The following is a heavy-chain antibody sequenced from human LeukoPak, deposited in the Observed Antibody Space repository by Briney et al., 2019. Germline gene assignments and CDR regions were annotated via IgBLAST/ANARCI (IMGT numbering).Heavy chain of an antibody. D-gene: IGHD3-10*01. V-gene: IGHV3-48*03. CDR3: ASTGGYGSGTYDYYYFGMDV. CDR2: ITSSGRII. Sequence: GGSLRLSCAASGFTFSSYEMNWVRQAPGKGLEWVAYITSSGRIIYYADSVKGRFTISRDNAKNSLYLQMNSLRAEDTAVYYCASTGGYGSGTYDYYYFGMDVWGQGTTVTVSS. J-gene: IGHJ6*02. CDR1: GFTFSSYE.